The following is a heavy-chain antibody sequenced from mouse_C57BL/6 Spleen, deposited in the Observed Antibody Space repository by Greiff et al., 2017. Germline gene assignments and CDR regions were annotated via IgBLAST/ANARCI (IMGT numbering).Heavy chain of an antibody. Sequence: EVQLQQSGPELVKPGASVKISCKASGYTFTDYYMNWVKQSHGKSLEWIGDISPNNGGISYNQKFKGRATLTVDKSSSTAYMELRSLKSEDSAVYYGASPYYGSEDWFAYWGQGTLVTVSA. CDR3: ASPYYGSEDWFAY. D-gene: IGHD1-1*01. V-gene: IGHV1-26*01. CDR2: ISPNNGGI. CDR1: GYTFTDYY. J-gene: IGHJ3*01.